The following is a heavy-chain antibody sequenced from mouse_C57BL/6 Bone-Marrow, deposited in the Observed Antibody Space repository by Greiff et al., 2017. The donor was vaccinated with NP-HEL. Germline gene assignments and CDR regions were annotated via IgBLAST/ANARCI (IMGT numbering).Heavy chain of an antibody. D-gene: IGHD2-1*01. CDR2: IYPGSGNT. Sequence: VQLQQSGAELVRPGASVKLSCKASGYTFTDYYINWVKQRPGQGLEWIARIYPGSGNTYYNEKFKGKATLTAEKSSSTAYMQLSSLTSEDSAVYFCARVGGNYGDFDVWGTGTTVTVSS. V-gene: IGHV1-76*01. CDR3: ARVGGNYGDFDV. CDR1: GYTFTDYY. J-gene: IGHJ1*03.